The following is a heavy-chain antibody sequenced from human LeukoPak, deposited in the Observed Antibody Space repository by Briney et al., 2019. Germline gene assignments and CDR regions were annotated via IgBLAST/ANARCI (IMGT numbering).Heavy chain of an antibody. CDR3: AREIFNAPTPGAY. CDR1: MDSTNGNY. J-gene: IGHJ4*02. CDR2: VHRSGST. D-gene: IGHD2-15*01. Sequence: SETLSLTCAVSMDSTNGNYWSWVRQSPGKGLEWIGEVHRSGSTNYQPSLKSRVTISIDRSKDQISLDLTSVTAADTAVYYCAREIFNAPTPGAYWGQGTLVTVSS. V-gene: IGHV4-4*02.